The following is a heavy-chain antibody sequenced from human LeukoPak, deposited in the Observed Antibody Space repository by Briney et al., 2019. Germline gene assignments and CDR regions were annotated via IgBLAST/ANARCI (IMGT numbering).Heavy chain of an antibody. CDR3: ARGRDRLTYYDFWSGYGVDAFDI. Sequence: GGSLRLSCAASGFTFDDYAMHWVRQAPGKGLEWVSGISWNSGSIGYADSVKGRFTISRDNAKNSLYLQMNSLRAEDTAVYYCARGRDRLTYYDFWSGYGVDAFDIWGQGTMVTVSS. V-gene: IGHV3-9*01. CDR1: GFTFDDYA. J-gene: IGHJ3*02. D-gene: IGHD3-3*01. CDR2: ISWNSGSI.